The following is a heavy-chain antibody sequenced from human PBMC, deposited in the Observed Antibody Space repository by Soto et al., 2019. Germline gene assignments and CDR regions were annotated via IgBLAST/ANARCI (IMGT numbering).Heavy chain of an antibody. CDR3: ARAMVVTQNWFDP. CDR2: IYYSRST. CDR1: VGSISSGDYY. Sequence: QVQLQESGPGLVKPSQTLSLTCTVSVGSISSGDYYWSWIRQPPGKGLEWIGYIYYSRSTYYNPSLKSRVTISVDTSKNQFSLKLSSVNAADTAVYYCARAMVVTQNWFDPWGQGTLVTVSS. V-gene: IGHV4-30-4*01. J-gene: IGHJ5*02. D-gene: IGHD2-21*02.